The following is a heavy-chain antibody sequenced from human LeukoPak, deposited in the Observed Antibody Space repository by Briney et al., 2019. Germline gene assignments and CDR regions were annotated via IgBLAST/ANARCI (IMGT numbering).Heavy chain of an antibody. CDR3: ARDSGDYDILTGYLLYYMDV. V-gene: IGHV3-30*03. Sequence: GGSLRLSCAASGFTFSSYSMNWVRQAPGKGLEWVAVISYDGSNKYYADSVKGRFTISRDNSKNTLYLQMNSLRAEDTAVYYCARDSGDYDILTGYLLYYMDVWGKGTTVTVSS. CDR2: ISYDGSNK. J-gene: IGHJ6*03. CDR1: GFTFSSYS. D-gene: IGHD3-9*01.